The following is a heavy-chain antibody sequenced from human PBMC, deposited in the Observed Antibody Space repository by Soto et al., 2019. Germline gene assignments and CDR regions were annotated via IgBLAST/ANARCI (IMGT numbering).Heavy chain of an antibody. J-gene: IGHJ4*02. Sequence: GGSLRLSCAASGFTFSVSAMHWVRQASGKGLEWVGRIRSKANSYATAYAASVKGRFTISRDDSKNTAYLQMNSLKTEDTAVYYCTRQKGSSFHDSWGQGTLVTVSS. CDR3: TRQKGSSFHDS. CDR1: GFTFSVSA. CDR2: IRSKANSYAT. V-gene: IGHV3-73*01. D-gene: IGHD6-13*01.